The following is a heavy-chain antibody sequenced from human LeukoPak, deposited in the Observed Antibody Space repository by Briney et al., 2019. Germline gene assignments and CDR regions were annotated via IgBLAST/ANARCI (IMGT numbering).Heavy chain of an antibody. J-gene: IGHJ3*02. CDR3: ARDDEDFWSGYYDAFDI. V-gene: IGHV3-21*01. CDR1: GFTFSSYS. D-gene: IGHD3-3*01. Sequence: GGSLRLSCAASGFTFSSYSMNWVRQAPGKGLEWVSSISSSSSYIYYADSVKGRFTISRDNAKNSLYLQMNSLRAEDTAVYYCARDDEDFWSGYYDAFDIWGQGTMVTVSS. CDR2: ISSSSSYI.